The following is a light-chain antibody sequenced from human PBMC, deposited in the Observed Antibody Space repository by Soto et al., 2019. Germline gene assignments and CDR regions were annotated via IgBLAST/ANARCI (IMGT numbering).Light chain of an antibody. CDR2: GAS. CDR1: QSVSSNY. Sequence: EIVLTQSPGTLSLSPGERATLSCRASQSVSSNYLAWYQRKPGQAPRLLIYGASNRATDIPNRLSGSGSGTDFTLTITRLEPQDFVVYYCQEYGSSPPTFGQGTKVEI. J-gene: IGKJ1*01. V-gene: IGKV3-20*01. CDR3: QEYGSSPPT.